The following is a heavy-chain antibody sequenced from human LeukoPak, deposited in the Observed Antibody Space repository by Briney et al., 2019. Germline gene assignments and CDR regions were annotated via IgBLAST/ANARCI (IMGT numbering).Heavy chain of an antibody. CDR1: GFTFSSYW. Sequence: PGGSLRLSCAASGFTFSSYWMHWVRQAPGKELVWVSRINSDGSFTRYADSVKGRFTISRDNAKNTLYLQMNSLRAEDTAVYYCAREVRQNWFDPWGQGTLVTVSS. J-gene: IGHJ5*02. CDR2: INSDGSFT. V-gene: IGHV3-74*01. CDR3: AREVRQNWFDP.